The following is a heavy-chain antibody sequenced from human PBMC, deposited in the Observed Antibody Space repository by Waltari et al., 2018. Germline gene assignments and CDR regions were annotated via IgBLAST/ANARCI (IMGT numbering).Heavy chain of an antibody. CDR2: ISSGGETT. D-gene: IGHD3-3*01. CDR1: GFPFRSFS. J-gene: IGHJ3*02. Sequence: EVQLLQSGGGLVQPGGSLRLSCAASGFPFRSFSRSWVRQAPGKGLEWVSAISSGGETTLYADSVKGRFTISRDNSKNTLSLQVSSLRAEDTAVYYCAKRLLEPQVGAFDIWGQGTIVTVSS. CDR3: AKRLLEPQVGAFDI. V-gene: IGHV3-23*01.